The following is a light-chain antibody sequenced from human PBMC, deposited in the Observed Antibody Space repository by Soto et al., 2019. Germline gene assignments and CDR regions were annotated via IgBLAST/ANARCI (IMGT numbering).Light chain of an antibody. Sequence: QSALTQPASVSGSTGRSITISCTGSSSDVGGYNYVSWYQQHPGKAPKLLIYDVSNRPSGVSNRFSGSKSGNTASLTISGLQAEDASDYYCNSYTSSSTWVFGGGTKLTV. CDR3: NSYTSSSTWV. CDR1: SSDVGGYNY. V-gene: IGLV2-14*03. J-gene: IGLJ3*02. CDR2: DVS.